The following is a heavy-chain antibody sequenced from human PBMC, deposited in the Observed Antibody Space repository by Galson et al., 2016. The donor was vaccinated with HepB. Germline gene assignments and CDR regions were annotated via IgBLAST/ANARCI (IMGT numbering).Heavy chain of an antibody. D-gene: IGHD3-16*01. Sequence: SVKVSCKVPGYSLTQLSIHWVRQAPGKGLEWMGGFDPDEGEIVYAQRFQGRVTMTEDTSTDTAYMELRSLRIDETAVYFCVIDPLSTLPGRGTEYFQNWGQGTLVTASS. V-gene: IGHV1-24*01. CDR2: FDPDEGEI. CDR1: GYSLTQLS. CDR3: VIDPLSTLPGRGTEYFQN. J-gene: IGHJ1*01.